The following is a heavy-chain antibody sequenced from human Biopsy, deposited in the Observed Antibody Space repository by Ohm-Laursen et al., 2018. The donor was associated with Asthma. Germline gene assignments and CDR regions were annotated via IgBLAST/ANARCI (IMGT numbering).Heavy chain of an antibody. CDR1: GGTFSSNS. J-gene: IGHJ4*02. Sequence: SSVKVSCKASGGTFSSNSINWVRQAPGQGLEWMGRIILIFGPTNYAQKFQGRVTISADDSTSTAYMELSSLSSEDTALYYCARGPEYVRSSGALDYWGQGTLVTVSS. CDR2: IILIFGPT. D-gene: IGHD2-2*01. V-gene: IGHV1-69*15. CDR3: ARGPEYVRSSGALDY.